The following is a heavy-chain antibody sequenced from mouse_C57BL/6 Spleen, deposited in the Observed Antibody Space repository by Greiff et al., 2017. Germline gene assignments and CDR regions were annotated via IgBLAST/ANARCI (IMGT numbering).Heavy chain of an antibody. D-gene: IGHD3-3*01. CDR1: GYTFTEYT. CDR3: ARHEERDLRGDYAMDY. J-gene: IGHJ4*01. CDR2: FYPGSGSI. V-gene: IGHV1-62-2*01. Sequence: VQRVESGAELVKPGASVKLSCKASGYTFTEYTIHWVKQRSGQGLEWIGWFYPGSGSIKYNEKFKDKATLTADKSSSTVYMELSRLTSEDSAVYFCARHEERDLRGDYAMDYWGQGTSVTVSS.